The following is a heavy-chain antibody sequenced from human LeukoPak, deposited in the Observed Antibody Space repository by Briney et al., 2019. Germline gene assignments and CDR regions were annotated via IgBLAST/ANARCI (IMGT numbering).Heavy chain of an antibody. J-gene: IGHJ4*02. Sequence: PGGSQRLSCAASGYTFSVYNMIGVRRAPGKGLEGVASISSSCHYIYYADSVKGRFTISRDNAKDSLLLQMNSLRPEDTAVYYCAREKNRVVLTAPLQHWAQGTLVSVSS. CDR2: ISSSCHYI. V-gene: IGHV3-21*01. CDR1: GYTFSVYN. D-gene: IGHD4/OR15-4a*01. CDR3: AREKNRVVLTAPLQH.